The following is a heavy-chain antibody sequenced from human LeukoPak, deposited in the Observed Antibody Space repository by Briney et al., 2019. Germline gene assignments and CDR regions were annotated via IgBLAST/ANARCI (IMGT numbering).Heavy chain of an antibody. CDR1: GYTLTELS. V-gene: IGHV1-24*01. D-gene: IGHD3-10*01. CDR3: AVSYGSGSYWLDY. J-gene: IGHJ4*02. CDR2: FDPEDGET. Sequence: ASVKVSCKVSGYTLTELSMHWVRQTPGKGLEWMGGFDPEDGETIYAQKFQGRVTMTEDTSTDTAYMELSSLRSEDTAVYYCAVSYGSGSYWLDYWGQGTLVTVSS.